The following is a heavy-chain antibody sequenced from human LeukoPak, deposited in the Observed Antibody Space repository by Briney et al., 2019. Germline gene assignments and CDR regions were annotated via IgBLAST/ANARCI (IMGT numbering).Heavy chain of an antibody. CDR1: GGSISSYY. D-gene: IGHD3-16*01. V-gene: IGHV4-4*07. CDR2: IYASGST. Sequence: SETLSLTCTVSGGSISSYYWSWIRQPAGKGLEWIGRIYASGSTNYSPSLKSRVTMSVDTSKNQFSLKLSSVTAADTAVYYCARLSPLGTLSYWGQGTLVTVSS. CDR3: ARLSPLGTLSY. J-gene: IGHJ4*02.